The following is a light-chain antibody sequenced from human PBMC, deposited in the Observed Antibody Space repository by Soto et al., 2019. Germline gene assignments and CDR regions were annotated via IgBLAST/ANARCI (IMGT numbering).Light chain of an antibody. Sequence: ALTQPASVSGSPGQSITISCTGTSSDVGGYNYVSWYQQHPGKAPKLMIYEVSNRPSGVSNRFSGPKSGNTASLTISGLQAEDEADYYCSSYTISNTLPFVFGTGTKVTV. CDR1: SSDVGGYNY. CDR3: SSYTISNTLPFV. CDR2: EVS. V-gene: IGLV2-14*01. J-gene: IGLJ1*01.